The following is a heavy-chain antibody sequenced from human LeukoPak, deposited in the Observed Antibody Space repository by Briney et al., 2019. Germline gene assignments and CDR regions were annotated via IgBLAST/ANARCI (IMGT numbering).Heavy chain of an antibody. CDR1: GFTFSTYA. D-gene: IGHD5-12*01. CDR3: ASPGVSGYDWVSSGYFDY. V-gene: IGHV3-23*01. CDR2: ISGTGGST. J-gene: IGHJ4*02. Sequence: PGGSLRLSCAASGFTFSTYAVNWVRQAPGKGLEWVSTISGTGGSTYYADSVKGRFTISRDNSKNTLYLQMNSLRAEDTAVYYCASPGVSGYDWVSSGYFDYWGQGTLVTVSS.